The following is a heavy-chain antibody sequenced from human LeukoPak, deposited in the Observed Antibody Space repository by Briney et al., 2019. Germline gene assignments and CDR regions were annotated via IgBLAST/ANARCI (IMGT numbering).Heavy chain of an antibody. CDR2: IYT. CDR3: ARRGGFDYDSSGYYLDY. CDR1: GYSFSTYW. V-gene: IGHV5-51*01. D-gene: IGHD3-22*01. Sequence: GESLKISCKGSGYSFSTYWIAWVRQMPGEGLEWMGIIYTRYSPSFQGQVTISADKSISTAYLQWSSLKASDSAMYYCARRGGFDYDSSGYYLDYWGQGTLVTVSS. J-gene: IGHJ4*02.